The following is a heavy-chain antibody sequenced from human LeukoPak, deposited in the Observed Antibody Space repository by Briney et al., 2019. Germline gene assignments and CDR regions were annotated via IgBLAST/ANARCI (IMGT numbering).Heavy chain of an antibody. V-gene: IGHV4-30-4*01. Sequence: SETLSLTCTVSGGSISSGDYYWSWIRQPPGKGLEWIGYIYYSGSTYYNPSLKSRVTISVDTSKNQFSLKLSSVTAADTAVYYCARGYYDSSGYYYVSHFDYWGQGTLVTVSS. CDR1: GGSISSGDYY. J-gene: IGHJ4*02. CDR3: ARGYYDSSGYYYVSHFDY. CDR2: IYYSGST. D-gene: IGHD3-22*01.